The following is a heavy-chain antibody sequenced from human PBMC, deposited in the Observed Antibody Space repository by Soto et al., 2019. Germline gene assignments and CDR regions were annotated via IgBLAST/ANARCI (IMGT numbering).Heavy chain of an antibody. CDR1: GFTFSSYW. Sequence: GGSLRLSCAASGFTFSSYWMHWVRQAPGKGLVWVSRINSDGSSTSYADSVKGRFTISRDNAKNTLYLQMNSLRAEDTAVYYCARDPQDPYYYGSGSPNAFDIWGQGTMVTVS. V-gene: IGHV3-74*01. J-gene: IGHJ3*02. D-gene: IGHD3-10*01. CDR3: ARDPQDPYYYGSGSPNAFDI. CDR2: INSDGSST.